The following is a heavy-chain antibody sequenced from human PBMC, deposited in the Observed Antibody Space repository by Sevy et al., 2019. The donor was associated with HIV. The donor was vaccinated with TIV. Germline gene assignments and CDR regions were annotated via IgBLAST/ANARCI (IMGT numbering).Heavy chain of an antibody. D-gene: IGHD3-22*01. CDR1: GDSISNYF. Sequence: LLQAWETLSLTCTVSGDSISNYFWSWIRQPPGKGLEWIGYIYYSGSTNYNPSLKSRVTISVDTSKNQFSLKLNSVTAADTAVYYCARDYYGSRPRGFDPWGQGTLVTVSS. V-gene: IGHV4-59*01. CDR2: IYYSGST. CDR3: ARDYYGSRPRGFDP. J-gene: IGHJ5*02.